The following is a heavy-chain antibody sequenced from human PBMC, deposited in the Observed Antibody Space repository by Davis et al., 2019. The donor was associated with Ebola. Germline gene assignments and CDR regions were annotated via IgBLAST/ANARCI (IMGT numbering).Heavy chain of an antibody. V-gene: IGHV4-59*01. CDR1: GFTFSNAW. CDR3: ATDTAMVLFDY. J-gene: IGHJ4*02. CDR2: IYYSGST. D-gene: IGHD5-18*01. Sequence: ESLKISCAASGFTFSNAWMSWVRQAPGKGLEWIGYIYYSGSTNYNPSLKSRVTISVDTSKNQFSLKLSSVTAADTAVYYCATDTAMVLFDYWGQGTLVTVSS.